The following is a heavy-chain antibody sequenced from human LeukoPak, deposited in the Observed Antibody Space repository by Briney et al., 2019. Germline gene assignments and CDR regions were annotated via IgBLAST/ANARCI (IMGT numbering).Heavy chain of an antibody. CDR2: IDRNGVGT. CDR1: GFTFSSYW. CDR3: ARNGAVGTTNYFYMDV. Sequence: GGSLRLSCAASGFTFSSYWMTWVRQAPGKGLEFVSAIDRNGVGTYYANSVQGRFTISRDNSKNTLYLQMGSLRPEDMAIYFCARNGAVGTTNYFYMDVWGKGTTVTISS. V-gene: IGHV3-64*01. J-gene: IGHJ6*03. D-gene: IGHD1-26*01.